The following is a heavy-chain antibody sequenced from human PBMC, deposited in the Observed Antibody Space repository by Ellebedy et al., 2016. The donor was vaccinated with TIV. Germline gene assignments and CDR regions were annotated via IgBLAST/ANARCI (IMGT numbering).Heavy chain of an antibody. CDR3: ARLPRGDSSSFDAFDI. V-gene: IGHV5-51*01. CDR1: GYSFTSYW. D-gene: IGHD6-6*01. Sequence: GESLKISCKGSGYSFTSYWIGWVRQMPGKGLEWMGIIYPGDSDTRSSPSFQGQVTISADKSISTAYLQWSSLKASDTAMYYCARLPRGDSSSFDAFDIWGQGTMVTVSS. CDR2: IYPGDSDT. J-gene: IGHJ3*02.